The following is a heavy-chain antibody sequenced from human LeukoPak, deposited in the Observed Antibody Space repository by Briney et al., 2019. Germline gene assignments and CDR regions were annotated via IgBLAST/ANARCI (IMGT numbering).Heavy chain of an antibody. D-gene: IGHD3-22*01. CDR2: MYYSGDT. Sequence: SETLSLTCTVTGGSINNGPYYWGWIRPPPGKGLEWIGSMYYSGDTYYKPSLQSRVTISGDPSKNQFSLKLSSVTAADTAVYYCARLRATLTVVVTLFDSWGQGTLVTVSS. J-gene: IGHJ4*02. V-gene: IGHV4-39*01. CDR3: ARLRATLTVVVTLFDS. CDR1: GGSINNGPYY.